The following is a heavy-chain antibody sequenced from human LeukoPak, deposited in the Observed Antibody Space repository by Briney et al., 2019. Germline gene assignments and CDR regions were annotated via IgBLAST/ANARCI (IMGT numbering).Heavy chain of an antibody. J-gene: IGHJ4*02. Sequence: PGGSLRLSCAASGFAFSSFAMSWVRQAPGKGLDWVSSISGSGGSTYYADSVKGRFTISRDSSKNTLYLQMNSLSAEDTAVYYCAKGVGTNKGGYYFDYWGQGTPVTVSS. CDR2: ISGSGGST. D-gene: IGHD1-26*01. CDR3: AKGVGTNKGGYYFDY. CDR1: GFAFSSFA. V-gene: IGHV3-23*01.